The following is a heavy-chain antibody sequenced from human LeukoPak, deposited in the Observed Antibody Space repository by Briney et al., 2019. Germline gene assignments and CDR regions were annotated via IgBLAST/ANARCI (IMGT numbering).Heavy chain of an antibody. CDR3: ALNRGSGWYFHY. CDR1: GFTFSSYA. J-gene: IGHJ4*02. V-gene: IGHV3-30*04. D-gene: IGHD6-19*01. Sequence: GGSLRLSCAVSGFTFSSYAMHWVRQAPGKRLEWVATISYDESNTYFADSVKGRFTISRDNSKNTLYLQMNSLRADDTAVYYCALNRGSGWYFHYWGQGTLLTVSS. CDR2: ISYDESNT.